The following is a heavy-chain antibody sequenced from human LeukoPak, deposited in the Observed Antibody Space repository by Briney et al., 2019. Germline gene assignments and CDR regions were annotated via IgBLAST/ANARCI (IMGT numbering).Heavy chain of an antibody. V-gene: IGHV3-49*04. CDR3: TRVAVAGGDLYYFDY. J-gene: IGHJ4*02. D-gene: IGHD6-19*01. Sequence: GGSLRLSCTASGFTFGDYAMSWVRQAPGKGLEWVGFIRSKAYGGTTEYAASVKGRFTISRDDSKSIAYLQMNSLKTEDTAVYYCTRVAVAGGDLYYFDYWGQGTLVIVSS. CDR2: IRSKAYGGTT. CDR1: GFTFGDYA.